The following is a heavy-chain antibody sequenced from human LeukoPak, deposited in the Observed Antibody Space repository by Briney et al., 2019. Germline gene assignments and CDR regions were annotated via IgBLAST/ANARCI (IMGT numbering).Heavy chain of an antibody. J-gene: IGHJ4*02. Sequence: SETLSLTCTVSGYSISSGYYWGWIRQPPGKGLEWIGSIYHSGSTYYNPSLKSRVTISVDTSKNQFSLKLSSVTAADTAVYYCARVRITMARGAPAYFDYWGQGTLVTISS. CDR3: ARVRITMARGAPAYFDY. CDR1: GYSISSGYY. D-gene: IGHD3-10*01. CDR2: IYHSGST. V-gene: IGHV4-38-2*02.